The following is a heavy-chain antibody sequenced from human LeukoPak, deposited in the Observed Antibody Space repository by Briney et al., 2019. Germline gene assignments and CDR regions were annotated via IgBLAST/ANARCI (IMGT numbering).Heavy chain of an antibody. D-gene: IGHD2-8*01. J-gene: IGHJ4*02. Sequence: PGGSLRLSCAASGFTFDDYAMHWVRQAPGKGLEWVSLISWDGGSTYYADSVKGRFTISRDNSKNSLYLQMNSLRAEDTAMYYCARREGILYPGDYWGQGTLVTVSS. CDR3: ARREGILYPGDY. CDR2: ISWDGGST. V-gene: IGHV3-43D*03. CDR1: GFTFDDYA.